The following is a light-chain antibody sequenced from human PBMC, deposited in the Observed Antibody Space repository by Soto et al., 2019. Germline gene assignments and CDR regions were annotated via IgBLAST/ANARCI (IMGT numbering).Light chain of an antibody. Sequence: EVVLTQSPGTLSLSPGERATLSCRASQSVSNNYFAWYQQKPGQAPRLLIFGSSDRATGIPDRLSGSGSGTDFTLTISRLEPEDFAGYYCQQYVSSPPYTFGQGSKLEIK. J-gene: IGKJ2*01. CDR3: QQYVSSPPYT. CDR2: GSS. V-gene: IGKV3-20*01. CDR1: QSVSNNY.